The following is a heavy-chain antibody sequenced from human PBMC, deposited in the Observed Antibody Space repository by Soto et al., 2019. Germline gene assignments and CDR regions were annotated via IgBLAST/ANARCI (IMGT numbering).Heavy chain of an antibody. V-gene: IGHV1-69*01. CDR3: ARSQGSSTSLEIYYYYYYGMDV. D-gene: IGHD2-2*01. CDR2: IIPIPGTA. J-gene: IGHJ6*02. CDR1: GGTFGSYA. Sequence: QVQLVQSGAEVKKPGSSVKVSCKASGGTFGSYAISWVRQAPGQGLEWMGGIIPIPGTANYAQKFQGRVTLAADASTSTAYMELSSLRSEDTAVYYCARSQGSSTSLEIYYYYYYGMDVWGQGTRVTVSS.